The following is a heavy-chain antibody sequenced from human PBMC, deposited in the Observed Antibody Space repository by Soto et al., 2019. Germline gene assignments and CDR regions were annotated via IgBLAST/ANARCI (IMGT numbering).Heavy chain of an antibody. Sequence: ASVKVSCKASGYTFTSYDINWVRQATGQGLEWMGWMNPNSGNTGYAQKFQGRVTMTRNTSISTAYMELSSLRSEDTAVYYCARGQGDYIWGSYDAFFDYWGQGTLVTVSS. CDR2: MNPNSGNT. D-gene: IGHD3-16*01. V-gene: IGHV1-8*01. CDR1: GYTFTSYD. J-gene: IGHJ4*02. CDR3: ARGQGDYIWGSYDAFFDY.